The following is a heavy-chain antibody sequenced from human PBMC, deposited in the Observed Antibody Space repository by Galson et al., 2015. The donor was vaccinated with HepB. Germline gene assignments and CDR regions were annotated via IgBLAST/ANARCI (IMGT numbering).Heavy chain of an antibody. J-gene: IGHJ4*02. CDR2: IKQDGSEK. V-gene: IGHV3-7*01. Sequence: SLRLSCAASGFTFNTYWMSWVRQAPGKGLEWVANIKQDGSEKYYVDSVKGRFTISRDNAKNSLHLQMNSLRAEDTAVYYCARDRFYTDYDPPPLVMRGQGALVTVSS. D-gene: IGHD5-12*01. CDR1: GFTFNTYW. CDR3: ARDRFYTDYDPPPLVM.